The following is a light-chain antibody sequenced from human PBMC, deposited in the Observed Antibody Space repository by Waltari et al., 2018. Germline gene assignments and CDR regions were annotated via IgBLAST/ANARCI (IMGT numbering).Light chain of an antibody. CDR3: QQRSNWPYT. CDR1: QSVSSY. Sequence: EIVLTQSQATRSWSPGEGATPSCRASQSVSSYLAWYQQKPGQAPRLLIYDASNRATGIPARFSGSGSGTDFTLTISSLEPEDFAVYYCQQRSNWPYTFGQGTKLEIK. J-gene: IGKJ2*01. CDR2: DAS. V-gene: IGKV3-11*01.